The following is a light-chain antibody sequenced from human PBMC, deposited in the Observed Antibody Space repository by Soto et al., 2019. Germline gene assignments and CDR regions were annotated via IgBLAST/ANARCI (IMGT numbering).Light chain of an antibody. CDR2: DAS. Sequence: EIVLTQSPGTLSLSPGERATLSCRASQSVSNNYLTWYQQKPGQAPRLLIYDASKRATGIPARFSGAGSGTDFTLTISSLEPEDFAVYYCQQRDDWPLLTFGGGTKVEVK. J-gene: IGKJ4*01. CDR1: QSVSNNY. V-gene: IGKV3-11*01. CDR3: QQRDDWPLLT.